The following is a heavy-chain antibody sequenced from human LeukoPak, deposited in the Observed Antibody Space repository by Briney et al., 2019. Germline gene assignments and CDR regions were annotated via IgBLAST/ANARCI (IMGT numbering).Heavy chain of an antibody. V-gene: IGHV4-30-4*08. J-gene: IGHJ6*03. D-gene: IGHD3-9*01. CDR1: GGSISSGDYY. CDR2: IYYSGST. CDR3: ARASTPPGYRYYYYMDV. Sequence: SETLSLTCTLSGGSISSGDYYWSWIRQPPGKGLEWIGYIYYSGSTYYNPSLKSRVTISVDTSKNQFSLKLSSVTAADTAVYYCARASTPPGYRYYYYMDVWGKGTTVTVSS.